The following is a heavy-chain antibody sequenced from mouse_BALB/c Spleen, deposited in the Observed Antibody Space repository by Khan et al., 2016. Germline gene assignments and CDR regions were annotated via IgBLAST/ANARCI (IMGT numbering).Heavy chain of an antibody. CDR1: GYTFTNYG. CDR2: INTYTGEP. D-gene: IGHD2-3*01. Sequence: QIQLVQSGPELMKPGETVKISCKASGYTFTNYGMNWVKQAPGKGLKWMGWINTYTGEPTYADDFKGRFAFSLETSASTAYLQINSLKNEDMAIYYCARRRGYLAAMDYWGQGTSVTVSS. V-gene: IGHV9-1*02. CDR3: ARRRGYLAAMDY. J-gene: IGHJ4*01.